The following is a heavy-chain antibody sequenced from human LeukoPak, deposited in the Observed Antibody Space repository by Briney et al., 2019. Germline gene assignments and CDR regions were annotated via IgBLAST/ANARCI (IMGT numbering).Heavy chain of an antibody. J-gene: IGHJ4*02. V-gene: IGHV3-30*18. Sequence: GRSLRLSCAASGFTFSSYGMHWVRQAPGQGLEWVAVISYDGSNKYYADSVKGRFTISRDNSKNTLYLQMNSLRAEDTAVYYCAKVRVVAVAGTGLSSWGQGTLVTVSS. CDR2: ISYDGSNK. CDR1: GFTFSSYG. CDR3: AKVRVVAVAGTGLSS. D-gene: IGHD6-19*01.